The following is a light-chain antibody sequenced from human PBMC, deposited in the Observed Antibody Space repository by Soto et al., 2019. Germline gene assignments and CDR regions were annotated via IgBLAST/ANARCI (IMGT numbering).Light chain of an antibody. CDR3: QEFASN. V-gene: IGKV1-5*03. J-gene: IGKJ4*01. Sequence: DIQMTQSPSTLSASVGDRVTITCRASQSISTWLAWYQQKSGKAPKLLIYEASSLGSGVPSRFSGSGSGTDFILTINRLEPEDFAVYYCQEFASNFGGGTKVDNK. CDR2: EAS. CDR1: QSISTW.